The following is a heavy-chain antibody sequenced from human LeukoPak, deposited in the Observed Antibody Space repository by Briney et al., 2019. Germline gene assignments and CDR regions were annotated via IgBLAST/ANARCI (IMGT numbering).Heavy chain of an antibody. CDR3: ARAVGANAFDI. J-gene: IGHJ3*02. V-gene: IGHV4-34*01. CDR2: INHSGST. Sequence: PSETLSLTCAVYGGSFSGYYWSWIRQPPGKGLEWIGEINHSGSTNYNPSLKSRVTISVDKSKNQFSLKLSSVTAADTAVYYCARAVGANAFDIWGQGTMVTVSS. CDR1: GGSFSGYY. D-gene: IGHD1-26*01.